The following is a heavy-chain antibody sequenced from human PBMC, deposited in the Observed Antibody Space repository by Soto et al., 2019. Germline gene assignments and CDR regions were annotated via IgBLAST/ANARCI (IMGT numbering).Heavy chain of an antibody. CDR2: ISYDGSNK. D-gene: IGHD1-1*01. J-gene: IGHJ6*02. Sequence: QVQLVESGGGVVQPGRSLRLSCAASGFTFSSYAMHWVRQAPGKGLEWVAVISYDGSNKYYADSVKGRFTISRDNSKNPLXLXMNSLRTEDTAVYYCARDRLRYNWNDFPYYYYGMDVWGQGTTVTVSS. CDR1: GFTFSSYA. V-gene: IGHV3-30-3*01. CDR3: ARDRLRYNWNDFPYYYYGMDV.